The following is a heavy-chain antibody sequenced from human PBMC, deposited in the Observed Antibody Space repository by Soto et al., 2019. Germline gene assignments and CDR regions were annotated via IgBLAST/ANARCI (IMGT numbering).Heavy chain of an antibody. CDR1: GYTFTSYG. J-gene: IGHJ4*02. V-gene: IGHV1-18*01. D-gene: IGHD2-15*01. Sequence: QVQLVQSGAEVKKPGASVKVSCKASGYTFTSYGISWVRQAPGQGLEWMGWICAYNGNTNCAQKLQGRVTMTTDTSTRTAYMELRSLRSDDTAVYYCVVAAQPYYFDYWGQGTLVTVSS. CDR2: ICAYNGNT. CDR3: VVAAQPYYFDY.